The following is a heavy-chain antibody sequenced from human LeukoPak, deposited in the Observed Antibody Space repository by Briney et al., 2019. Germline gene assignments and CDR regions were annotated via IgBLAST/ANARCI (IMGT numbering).Heavy chain of an antibody. J-gene: IGHJ6*03. CDR2: IYYSGST. V-gene: IGHV4-59*01. CDR1: GGSISSYY. D-gene: IGHD1-26*01. Sequence: PSETLSLTCTVSGGSISSYYWSWIRQPPGKGLEWIGYIYYSGSTNYNPSLKSRVTISVDTSKNQFSLKLSSVTAADTAVYYCARGPELPAYYYYYMDVWGKGTTVTVSS. CDR3: ARGPELPAYYYYYMDV.